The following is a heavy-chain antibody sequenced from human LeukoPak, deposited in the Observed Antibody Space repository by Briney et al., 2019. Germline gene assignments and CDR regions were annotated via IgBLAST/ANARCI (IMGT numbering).Heavy chain of an antibody. CDR1: GYSISSGYY. CDR2: IYHSGST. J-gene: IGHJ4*02. CDR3: ARVGWNDVRLIDY. D-gene: IGHD1-1*01. Sequence: PSETLSLTCTVSGYSISSGYYWGWIRQPPGKGLEWIGSIYHSGSTYYNPSLKSRVTISVDTSKNQFSLKLSSVTAADTAVYYCARVGWNDVRLIDYWGQGTLVTVSS. V-gene: IGHV4-38-2*02.